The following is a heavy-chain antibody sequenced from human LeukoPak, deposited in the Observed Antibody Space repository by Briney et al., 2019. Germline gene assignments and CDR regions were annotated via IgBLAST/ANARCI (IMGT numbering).Heavy chain of an antibody. Sequence: PGGSLRLSCAASGFTFRSYGMHWVRQAPGKGLEWVTCIRCDGSNKYYTDSVKGRFTILRDNSKNTLYQEMKSLRADDTAAHYSAKDSYYYYIDVWGKGTTVTVSS. CDR2: IRCDGSNK. V-gene: IGHV3-30*02. CDR3: AKDSYYYYIDV. J-gene: IGHJ6*03. CDR1: GFTFRSYG.